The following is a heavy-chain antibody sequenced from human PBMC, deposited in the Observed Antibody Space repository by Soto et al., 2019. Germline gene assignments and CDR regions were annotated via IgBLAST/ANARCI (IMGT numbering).Heavy chain of an antibody. CDR2: IIPIFGTA. Sequence: SVKVSCKASGGTFSSYAISWVRQAPGQGLEWMGGIIPIFGTANYAQKFQGRVTITADKSTSTAYMELSSLRSEDTAVYYCARGITGTKTPRDNWFDPWGQGTLVTVSS. CDR3: ARGITGTKTPRDNWFDP. CDR1: GGTFSSYA. J-gene: IGHJ5*02. D-gene: IGHD1-7*01. V-gene: IGHV1-69*06.